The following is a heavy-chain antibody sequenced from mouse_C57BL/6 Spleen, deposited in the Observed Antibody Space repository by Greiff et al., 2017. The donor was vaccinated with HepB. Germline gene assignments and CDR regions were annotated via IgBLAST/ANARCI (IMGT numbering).Heavy chain of an antibody. Sequence: QVQLQQPGAELVRPGSSVKLSCKASGYTFTSYWMHWVKQRPIQGLEWIGNIDPSDSETHYNQKFKDKATLTVDKSSSTAYMQLSSLTSEDSAVYYGARSGGYDADRFAYWGQGTLVTVSA. J-gene: IGHJ3*01. V-gene: IGHV1-52*01. CDR1: GYTFTSYW. CDR3: ARSGGYDADRFAY. CDR2: IDPSDSET. D-gene: IGHD2-2*01.